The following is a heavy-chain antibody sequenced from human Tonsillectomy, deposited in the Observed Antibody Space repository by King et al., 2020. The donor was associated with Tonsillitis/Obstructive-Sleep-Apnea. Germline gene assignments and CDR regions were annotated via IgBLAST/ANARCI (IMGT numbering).Heavy chain of an antibody. CDR3: AKARQLAMGY. Sequence: VQLVESGGGVVQPGRSLRLSCAASGFTFSSYGMHWVRQAPGKGLEWVAVISYDGSNKYYADSVKGRFTISRDNSKNTLYLQMNSLRAEDTAVYYCAKARQLAMGYWGEGTLVTVSS. CDR1: GFTFSSYG. D-gene: IGHD6-6*01. CDR2: ISYDGSNK. V-gene: IGHV3-30*18. J-gene: IGHJ4*02.